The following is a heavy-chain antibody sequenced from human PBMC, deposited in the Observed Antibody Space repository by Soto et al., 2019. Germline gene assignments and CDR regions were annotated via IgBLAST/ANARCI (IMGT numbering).Heavy chain of an antibody. V-gene: IGHV1-69*01. D-gene: IGHD6-13*01. CDR2: IIPLFGTT. J-gene: IGHJ5*02. CDR3: ARAAIHGSSWSFWFDP. Sequence: QVQLVQSGSEVKMPGSSVKVSCKTSGGTFSRHAINWVRQAPVQGLEWMGGIIPLFGTTNYAQKFKGRVTISADESTSTAYMKLSSLTSEDAAVYYCARAAIHGSSWSFWFDPWGQGTLVTVSS. CDR1: GGTFSRHA.